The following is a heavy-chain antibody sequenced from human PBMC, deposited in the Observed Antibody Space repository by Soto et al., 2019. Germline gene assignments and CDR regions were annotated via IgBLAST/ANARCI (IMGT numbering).Heavy chain of an antibody. CDR1: GGSFSGYY. CDR3: ARGLFTALAGTGWFDP. D-gene: IGHD6-19*01. V-gene: IGHV4-34*01. J-gene: IGHJ5*02. Sequence: QVQLQQWGAGLLKPSETLSLTCAVYGGSFSGYYWSWIRQPPGKGLEWIGEINHSGSTNYNPSLNRRVTISVDTSKTQFSLQLSSVTAADTAVYYCARGLFTALAGTGWFDPWGQGPLVTVSS. CDR2: INHSGST.